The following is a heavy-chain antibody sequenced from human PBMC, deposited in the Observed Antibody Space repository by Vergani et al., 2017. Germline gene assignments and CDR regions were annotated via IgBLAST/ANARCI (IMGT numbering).Heavy chain of an antibody. CDR1: GFTFSSYA. CDR2: ISYDGNNK. V-gene: IGHV3-30-3*01. D-gene: IGHD5-18*01. CDR3: ASGGRSTAMFANV. J-gene: IGHJ4*02. Sequence: QVQLVESGGGVVQPGRSLRLSCAASGFTFSSYAMHWVRQAPGKGLEWVVVISYDGNNKYYADSEKGRFTISRDNSKNTLYLQMNSLRAEDTAVYYCASGGRSTAMFANVWGQGTLVTVSS.